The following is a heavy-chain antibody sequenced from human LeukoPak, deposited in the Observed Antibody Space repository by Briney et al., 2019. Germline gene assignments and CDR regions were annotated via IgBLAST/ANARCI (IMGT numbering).Heavy chain of an antibody. V-gene: IGHV1-18*01. J-gene: IGHJ6*04. CDR3: ARGKAIFLDV. Sequence: ASVKVSCKASGFSFTHYGISWVRQLRGQGLEWMGWISEKGHTNYAQKFRGRVTMTTDTATTTAYMELATLTYDDTAVYYCARGKAIFLDVRGKGTTVSVSS. CDR1: GFSFTHYG. CDR2: ISEKGHT. D-gene: IGHD3-3*01.